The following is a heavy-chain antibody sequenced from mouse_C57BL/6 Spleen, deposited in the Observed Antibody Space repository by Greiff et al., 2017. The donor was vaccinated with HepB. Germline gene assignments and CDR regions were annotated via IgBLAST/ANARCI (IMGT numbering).Heavy chain of an antibody. V-gene: IGHV5-6*01. Sequence: VQLKESGGDLVKPGGSLKLSCVASGFTFSSYGMSWVRQTPDKRLEWVATISSGGSYTYYPDSVKGRFTISRDNAKNTLYLQMSSLKSEDTAMYYCARHFRTDWYFDVWGTGTTVTVSS. CDR2: ISSGGSYT. CDR1: GFTFSSYG. CDR3: ARHFRTDWYFDV. J-gene: IGHJ1*03.